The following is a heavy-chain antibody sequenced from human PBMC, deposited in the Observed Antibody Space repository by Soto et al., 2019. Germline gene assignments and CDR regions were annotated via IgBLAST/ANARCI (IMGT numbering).Heavy chain of an antibody. CDR1: GLTFSSYG. Sequence: GGSLRLSCAASGLTFSSYGMHWVRQAPGKGLEWVAVISYDGSNKYYADSVKGRFTIYRDNSKNTLYLQINCLRAEDTAMYYCANSLQSSDYSGRGTLVTAPQ. V-gene: IGHV3-30*18. J-gene: IGHJ4*02. CDR3: ANSLQSSDY. CDR2: ISYDGSNK.